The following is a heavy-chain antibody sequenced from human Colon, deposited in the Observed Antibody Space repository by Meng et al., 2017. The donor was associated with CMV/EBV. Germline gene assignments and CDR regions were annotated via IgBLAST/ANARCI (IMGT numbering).Heavy chain of an antibody. CDR1: GFTIRSDR. V-gene: IGHV3-74*01. D-gene: IGHD2-21*01. Sequence: ASGFTIRSDRMDWVSQAPGKGLVWVSRIKYEGGVTGYADSVKGRFTISRDNARNTLYLQMNSLRVEDTAVYYCVRELLNCAGDCLHLWGQGTLVTVSS. J-gene: IGHJ5*02. CDR2: IKYEGGVT. CDR3: VRELLNCAGDCLHL.